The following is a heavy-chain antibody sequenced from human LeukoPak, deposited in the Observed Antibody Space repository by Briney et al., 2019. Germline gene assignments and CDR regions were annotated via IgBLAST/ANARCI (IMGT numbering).Heavy chain of an antibody. D-gene: IGHD3-3*01. V-gene: IGHV3-30*02. CDR3: AKEGPNFWSGSPDYYYYYMDV. CDR2: IRYDGSNK. CDR1: GFTFSSHG. Sequence: GGSLRLSCAASGFTFSSHGMHWVRQAPGKGLEWVAFIRYDGSNKYYADSVKGRFTISRDNSKNTLYLQMNSLRAEDTAVYYCAKEGPNFWSGSPDYYYYYMDVWGKGTTVTVSS. J-gene: IGHJ6*03.